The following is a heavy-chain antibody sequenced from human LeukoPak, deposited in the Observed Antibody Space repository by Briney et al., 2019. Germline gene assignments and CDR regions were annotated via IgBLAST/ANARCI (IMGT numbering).Heavy chain of an antibody. J-gene: IGHJ6*03. CDR3: TAISYYYYYMDV. D-gene: IGHD2-2*02. CDR1: GFTFSNYG. Sequence: GGSLRLSCAASGFTFSNYGMHWVRRAPGKGLEWVAFIRYDGSNKYYVDSVKGRFTISRDNSKNTLYLQMNSLRAEDTAVYYCTAISYYYYYMDVWGKGTTVTVSS. V-gene: IGHV3-30*02. CDR2: IRYDGSNK.